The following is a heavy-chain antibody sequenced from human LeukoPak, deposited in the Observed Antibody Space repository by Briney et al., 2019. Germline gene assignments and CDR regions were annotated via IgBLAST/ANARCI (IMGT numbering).Heavy chain of an antibody. J-gene: IGHJ4*02. CDR3: ARGVAVAGRGRSYFDY. V-gene: IGHV4-38-2*01. Sequence: PETLSLTCAVSGYSISSGYYWGWIRQPPGKGLEWIGSIYHSGSTYYNPSLKSRVTISVDTSKNQFSLKLSSVTAADTAVYYCARGVAVAGRGRSYFDYWGQGTLVTVSS. CDR2: IYHSGST. D-gene: IGHD6-19*01. CDR1: GYSISSGYY.